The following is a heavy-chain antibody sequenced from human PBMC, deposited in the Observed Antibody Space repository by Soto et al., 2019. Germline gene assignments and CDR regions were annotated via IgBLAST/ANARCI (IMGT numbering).Heavy chain of an antibody. CDR2: INHSVSS. CDR3: ARMAGPWYFDL. CDR1: GGCVSGFY. J-gene: IGHJ2*01. V-gene: IGHV4-34*01. Sequence: XGTLSLTCAVHGGCVSGFYWTGIRQPPGKGLEWIGEINHSVSSNYNPPLKSRVTMSLDTSRNQFSLSLNSVTAADTAVYYCARMAGPWYFDLWGRGTLLTVSS.